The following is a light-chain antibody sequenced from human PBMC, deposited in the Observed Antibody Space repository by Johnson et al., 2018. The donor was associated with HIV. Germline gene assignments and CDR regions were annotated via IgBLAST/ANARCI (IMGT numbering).Light chain of an antibody. CDR2: DNN. Sequence: QSVLTQPPSVSAAPGQKVTISCSGSSSNIGRNYVSWYQQLPGTAPKLLIFDNNKRPSGIPDRFSASKSGTSATLGITGLQTGDEADYYCETWDSSLSAAYVFGTWTKVTVL. J-gene: IGLJ1*01. V-gene: IGLV1-51*01. CDR3: ETWDSSLSAAYV. CDR1: SSNIGRNY.